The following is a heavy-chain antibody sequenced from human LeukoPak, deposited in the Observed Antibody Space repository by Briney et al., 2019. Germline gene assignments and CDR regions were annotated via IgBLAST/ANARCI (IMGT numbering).Heavy chain of an antibody. CDR2: ISSNGGST. J-gene: IGHJ4*02. CDR1: GFTFSSYA. CDR3: VKDLLTRVSRPHFDY. D-gene: IGHD6-6*01. V-gene: IGHV3-64D*06. Sequence: GGSLRLSCAASGFTFSSYAMSWGRQAPGKGLEYVSAISSNGGSTYYADSVKGRFTISRDNSKNTLYLQMSSLRAEDTAVYYCVKDLLTRVSRPHFDYWGQGTLVTVSS.